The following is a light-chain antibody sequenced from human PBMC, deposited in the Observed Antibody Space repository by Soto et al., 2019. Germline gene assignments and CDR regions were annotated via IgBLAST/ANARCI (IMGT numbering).Light chain of an antibody. Sequence: DIQMTXSXXSXXAXVXDRVTITFRASRSLTRWMAWYQQKPGKAPKLLIYETSILHSGVPSRFSGSGSGTDFTLTISSLQPDDIATYYCQQYSTFWTFGQGTKVDI. CDR1: RSLTRW. CDR2: ETS. V-gene: IGKV1-5*03. J-gene: IGKJ1*01. CDR3: QQYSTFWT.